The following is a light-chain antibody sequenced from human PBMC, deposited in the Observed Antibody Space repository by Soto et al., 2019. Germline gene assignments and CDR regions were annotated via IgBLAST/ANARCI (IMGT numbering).Light chain of an antibody. Sequence: DIVMTQSPDSLAVSLGERATINCKSSQSVLYSSNNKDYLAWYQQKPGQPPKLLIYWASTRASGVPDRFSGSGSETDFALTISSLQAEDVALYYCHQYYATRGTFGQGTKVEIK. J-gene: IGKJ1*01. CDR3: HQYYATRGT. CDR1: QSVLYSSNNKDY. V-gene: IGKV4-1*01. CDR2: WAS.